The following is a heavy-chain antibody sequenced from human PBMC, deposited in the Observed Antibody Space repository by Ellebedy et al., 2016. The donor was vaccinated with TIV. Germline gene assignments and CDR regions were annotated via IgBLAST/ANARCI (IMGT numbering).Heavy chain of an antibody. D-gene: IGHD6-19*01. V-gene: IGHV4-39*07. J-gene: IGHJ4*02. CDR3: ARRSGWYPLDY. Sequence: SETLSLXCTVSGGSISSSGYYWSWIRQPPGKGLEWIGEINHSGSTNYNPSLKSRVTISVDTSKNQFSLKLSSVTAADTAVYYCARRSGWYPLDYWGQGTLVTVSS. CDR2: INHSGST. CDR1: GGSISSSGYY.